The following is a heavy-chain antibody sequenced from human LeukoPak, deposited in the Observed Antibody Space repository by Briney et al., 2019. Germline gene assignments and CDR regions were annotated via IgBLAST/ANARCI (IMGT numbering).Heavy chain of an antibody. CDR3: ARIFKDSSGWPQVDY. V-gene: IGHV4-59*01. CDR1: GGSISSYY. Sequence: SETLSLTCTVSGGSISSYYWSWIRQPPGKGLEWIGYIYYSGSTNYNPSLKRRVTISVDTSKNQFSLKLSSVTAADTAVYYCARIFKDSSGWPQVDYWGQGTLVTVSS. CDR2: IYYSGST. J-gene: IGHJ4*02. D-gene: IGHD6-19*01.